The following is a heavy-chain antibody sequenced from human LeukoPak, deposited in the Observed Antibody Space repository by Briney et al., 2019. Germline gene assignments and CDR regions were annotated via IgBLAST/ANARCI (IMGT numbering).Heavy chain of an antibody. CDR1: GFTFSSYS. V-gene: IGHV3-21*01. CDR3: ARMDTAMAVFDY. D-gene: IGHD5-18*01. Sequence: GGSLRLSCAASGFTFSSYSMNWVRQAPGKGLEWVSSISSSSSYIYYADSVKGRFTISRDNAKSSLYLQMNSLRAEDTAVYYCARMDTAMAVFDYWGQGTLVTVSS. J-gene: IGHJ4*02. CDR2: ISSSSSYI.